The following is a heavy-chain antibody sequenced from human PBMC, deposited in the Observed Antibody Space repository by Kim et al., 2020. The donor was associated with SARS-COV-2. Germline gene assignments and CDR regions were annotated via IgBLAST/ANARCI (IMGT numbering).Heavy chain of an antibody. V-gene: IGHV4-59*01. D-gene: IGHD2-21*02. J-gene: IGHJ6*02. CDR1: GDSISSYY. Sequence: SETLSLTCTVSGDSISSYYWSWIRQPPGKGLEWIGYVYYSGSTEYNPSLKSRVPISLDSSNSQFSLRLSSVTAADTATYYCARVGAVSPINYYYYGMDVWGQGTTVTVSS. CDR2: VYYSGST. CDR3: ARVGAVSPINYYYYGMDV.